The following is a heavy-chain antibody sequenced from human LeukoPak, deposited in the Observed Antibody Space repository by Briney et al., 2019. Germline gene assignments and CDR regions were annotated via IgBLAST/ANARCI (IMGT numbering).Heavy chain of an antibody. V-gene: IGHV4-34*01. D-gene: IGHD3-10*01. CDR3: ARDRVRREGVRGVSLYYFDY. CDR2: INHSGST. J-gene: IGHJ4*02. Sequence: SETLSLTCAVYGGSFSGYYWSWIRQPPGKGLEWIGEINHSGSTNYNPSLKSRVTISVDTSKNQFSLKLSSVTAADTAVYYCARDRVRREGVRGVSLYYFDYWGQGTLVTVSS. CDR1: GGSFSGYY.